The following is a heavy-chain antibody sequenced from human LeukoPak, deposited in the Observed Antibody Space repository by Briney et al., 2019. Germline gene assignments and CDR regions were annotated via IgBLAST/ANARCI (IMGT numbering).Heavy chain of an antibody. D-gene: IGHD4-17*01. CDR2: IIPILGIA. CDR3: ARAPPDYGDYLPFDY. Sequence: SVKVSCKASGGTFSSYAISWVRRAPGQGLEWMGRIIPILGIANYAQKFQGRVTITADKSTSTAYMELSSLRSEDTAVYYCARAPPDYGDYLPFDYWGQGTLVTVSS. J-gene: IGHJ4*02. V-gene: IGHV1-69*04. CDR1: GGTFSSYA.